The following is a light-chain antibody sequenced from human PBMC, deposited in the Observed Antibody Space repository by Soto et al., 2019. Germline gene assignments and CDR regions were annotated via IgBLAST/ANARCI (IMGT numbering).Light chain of an antibody. CDR3: QQHFNGPIT. CDR2: GAS. Sequence: EIVLTQSPGTLSLSPGERATLSCRASQSVSSNYLAWYQHKPGQAPRLLLSGASNRATGIPARFSGSGSGTDFTLTISSLEPEDFAVYYCQQHFNGPITFGQGTRLEIK. CDR1: QSVSSNY. J-gene: IGKJ5*01. V-gene: IGKV3D-20*02.